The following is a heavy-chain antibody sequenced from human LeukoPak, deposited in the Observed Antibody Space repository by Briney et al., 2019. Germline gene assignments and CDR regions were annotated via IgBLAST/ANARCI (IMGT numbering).Heavy chain of an antibody. J-gene: IGHJ3*02. V-gene: IGHV1-2*02. CDR1: GYTFTGYY. CDR3: ARDLPKTGYVGAFDI. Sequence: ASVKVSCKASGYTFTGYYMHWVRQAPGQGLEWMGWINPNSGGTNYAQKFQGRVTMTRDTSISTAYMELSRLRSDDTAVYYCARDLPKTGYVGAFDICGQGTVVTVSS. CDR2: INPNSGGT. D-gene: IGHD5-12*01.